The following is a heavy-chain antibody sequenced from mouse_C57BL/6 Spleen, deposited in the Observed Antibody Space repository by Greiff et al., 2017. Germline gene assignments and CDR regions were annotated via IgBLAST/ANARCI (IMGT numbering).Heavy chain of an antibody. V-gene: IGHV1-26*01. D-gene: IGHD1-1*01. CDR3: ARGAITVVATGYYYAMDY. Sequence: VQLQQSGPELVKPGASVKISCKASGYTFTDYYMNWVKQSHGKSLEWIGDINPNNGGTSYNQKFKGKATLTVDKSSSTAYMELRSLTSEDSAVYYCARGAITVVATGYYYAMDYWGQGTSVTVSS. CDR2: INPNNGGT. CDR1: GYTFTDYY. J-gene: IGHJ4*01.